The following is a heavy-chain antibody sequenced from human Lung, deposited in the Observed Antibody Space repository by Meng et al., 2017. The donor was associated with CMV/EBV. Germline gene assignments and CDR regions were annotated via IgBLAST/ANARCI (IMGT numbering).Heavy chain of an antibody. V-gene: IGHV3-23*01. D-gene: IGHD6-19*01. CDR2: ISGIGGST. CDR3: ARGGPVAGKNWFDR. Sequence: GGSXRLXCVASGLTFNSHPMTWVRQAPGKGLEWVSSISGIGGSTYSADSVQGRFTISRDNSKNPLYLQMSDLRDEDTDLYYGARGGPVAGKNWFDRWGQGTLVTVSS. CDR1: GLTFNSHP. J-gene: IGHJ5*02.